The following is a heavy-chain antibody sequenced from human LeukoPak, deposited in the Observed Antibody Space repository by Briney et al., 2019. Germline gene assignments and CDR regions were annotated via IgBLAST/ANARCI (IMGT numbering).Heavy chain of an antibody. V-gene: IGHV3-30-3*01. CDR1: GFTFRNYA. Sequence: GGSLRLSCAASGFTFRNYAIHCVRQAPGKGLEWVAVVSFDGNTQLYADSVKGRFTISKDNSKNAVYLQLNSLSAEDTGIYYCAREGGMEPTKDDYFDYWGQGTLVTVSS. CDR3: AREGGMEPTKDDYFDY. J-gene: IGHJ4*02. D-gene: IGHD1-1*01. CDR2: VSFDGNTQ.